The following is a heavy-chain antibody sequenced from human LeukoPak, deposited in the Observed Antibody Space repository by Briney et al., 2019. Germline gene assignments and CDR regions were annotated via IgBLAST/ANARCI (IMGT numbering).Heavy chain of an antibody. CDR1: GYTFTSYD. Sequence: ASVKVSCKASGYTFTSYDISWVRQAPGQRLEWRGGISAYNGNTNYAQKFQARVTMTRDMSTSTVYMELSRLRSEDTAVYYCARDSEVGVVDPHFDYWGQGTLVTVSS. J-gene: IGHJ4*02. V-gene: IGHV1-18*01. D-gene: IGHD3-3*01. CDR3: ARDSEVGVVDPHFDY. CDR2: ISAYNGNT.